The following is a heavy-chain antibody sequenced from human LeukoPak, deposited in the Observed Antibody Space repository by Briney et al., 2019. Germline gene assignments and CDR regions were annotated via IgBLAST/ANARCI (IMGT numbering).Heavy chain of an antibody. CDR2: IYYSGST. J-gene: IGHJ4*02. D-gene: IGHD2-2*01. CDR1: GGSISSSSYY. Sequence: SETLSLTCTVSGGSISSSSYYWGWIRQPPRKGLEWIGSIYYSGSTYYNPSLKSRVTISVDTSTNQFSLKLSSVTAADTAVYYCARHGVLVPAYIDYWGQGTLVTVSS. V-gene: IGHV4-39*01. CDR3: ARHGVLVPAYIDY.